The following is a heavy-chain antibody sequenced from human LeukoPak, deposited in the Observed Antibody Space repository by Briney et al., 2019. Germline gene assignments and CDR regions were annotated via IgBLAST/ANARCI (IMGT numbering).Heavy chain of an antibody. Sequence: SETLSLTCTVSSGSISSYYWSWIRQPAGKGLEWIGRIYTSGSTNYNPSLKSRVTMSVDTSKNQFSLKLSSVTAADTAVYYCAGVEGATTRGDDAFDIWGQGTMVTVSS. CDR1: SGSISSYY. CDR2: IYTSGST. J-gene: IGHJ3*02. V-gene: IGHV4-4*07. D-gene: IGHD1-26*01. CDR3: AGVEGATTRGDDAFDI.